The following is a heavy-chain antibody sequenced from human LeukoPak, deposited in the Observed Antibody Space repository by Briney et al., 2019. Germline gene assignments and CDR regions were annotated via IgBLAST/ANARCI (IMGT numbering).Heavy chain of an antibody. D-gene: IGHD6-19*01. CDR2: VYFSGDT. Sequence: SETLSLTCTVSRGSVTSYYWSWIRQPPGKGLEWIGDVYFSGDTKYNPSLQSRVTMSVDTSKNHFSLKLSSVTAADTAVYYCARVAQKLERIAVAGTSEWRANWYFDLWGRGTLVTVSS. CDR1: RGSVTSYY. CDR3: ARVAQKLERIAVAGTSEWRANWYFDL. V-gene: IGHV4-59*02. J-gene: IGHJ2*01.